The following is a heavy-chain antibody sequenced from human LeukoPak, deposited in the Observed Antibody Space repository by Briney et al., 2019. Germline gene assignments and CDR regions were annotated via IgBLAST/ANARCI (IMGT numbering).Heavy chain of an antibody. CDR1: GFTVNY. CDR2: IYNGGTT. J-gene: IGHJ4*02. D-gene: IGHD1-14*01. V-gene: IGHV3-66*01. CDR3: ARGTSEAFRSLDS. Sequence: GGSLRLSCAATGFTVNYMTWVRQAPGKGLEWVSVIYNGGTTYYADSVKGRFTISRDNSENTLYLQMNSLRAEDTAVYYCARGTSEAFRSLDSWGQGTLVTVSS.